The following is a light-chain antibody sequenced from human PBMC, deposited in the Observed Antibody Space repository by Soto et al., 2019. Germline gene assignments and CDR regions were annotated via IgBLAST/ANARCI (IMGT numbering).Light chain of an antibody. CDR3: QQYNTYPFT. V-gene: IGKV1-5*03. J-gene: IGKJ3*01. CDR1: QSISNW. CDR2: KAS. Sequence: DIQMTQSPSTLSASVGDRVTITCRASQSISNWLAWYQQNPGKAPKLLIYKASSLESGVPSRFSGSGSGTEFTLTISSLQPDDFATYYCQQYNTYPFTVGPGTKVDIK.